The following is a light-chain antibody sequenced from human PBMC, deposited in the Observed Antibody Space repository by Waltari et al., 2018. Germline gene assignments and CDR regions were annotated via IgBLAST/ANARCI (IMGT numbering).Light chain of an antibody. CDR2: KVT. CDR3: MQSTKDPWT. V-gene: IGKV2D-29*02. J-gene: IGKJ1*01. CDR1: QSLLHSNGNTY. Sequence: DIVMTQTPLSLPVTPGEPASISCRSSQSLLHSNGNTYLHWYLQKPGQSPRLLIYKVTNRESGVPDRFSGSGSGTDFTLKISRVEPEDGGVYYCMQSTKDPWTFGQGTKVEIK.